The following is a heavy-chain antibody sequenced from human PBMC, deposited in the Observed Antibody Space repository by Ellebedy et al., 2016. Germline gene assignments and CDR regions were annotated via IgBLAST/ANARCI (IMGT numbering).Heavy chain of an antibody. V-gene: IGHV4-34*01. CDR2: INHGGST. D-gene: IGHD6-25*01. CDR1: GGSFSDYY. Sequence: SETLSLXXAVYGGSFSDYYWSWIRQPPGKGLEWIGEINHGGSTNYNPSLKSRVSISVDTSKNQFSLKLSSVTAADTAVYYCARDEKVGYFDPWGQGTLVTVSS. CDR3: ARDEKVGYFDP. J-gene: IGHJ5*02.